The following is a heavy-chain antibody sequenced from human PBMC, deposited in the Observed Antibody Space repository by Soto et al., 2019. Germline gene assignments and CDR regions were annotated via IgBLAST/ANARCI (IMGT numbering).Heavy chain of an antibody. CDR2: ISGSGGST. CDR1: GFTFSSYA. Sequence: GGSLRLSCAASGFTFSSYAMSWVRQAPGKGLEWVSAISGSGGSTYYADSVKGRFTISRDNSKNTLYLQMNSLRAEDTAVSYCSKEDQRIPRVGFPRESFDIWGQGTMVTVSS. V-gene: IGHV3-23*01. CDR3: SKEDQRIPRVGFPRESFDI. J-gene: IGHJ3*02. D-gene: IGHD3-10*01.